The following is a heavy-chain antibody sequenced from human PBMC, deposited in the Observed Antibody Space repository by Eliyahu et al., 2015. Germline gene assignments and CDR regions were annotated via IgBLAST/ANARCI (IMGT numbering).Heavy chain of an antibody. D-gene: IGHD3-10*01. CDR1: GGSXSXSNW. Sequence: QVQLQESGPGLVKPSGTLSLTXAVSGGSXSXSNWWXWVRQPPGKGLEWIGEIYHSGSTNYNPSLKSRVTISVDKSKNQFSLKLSSVTAADTAVYYCARVSFLARGVPTFDYWGQGTLVTVSS. J-gene: IGHJ4*02. V-gene: IGHV4-4*02. CDR2: IYHSGST. CDR3: ARVSFLARGVPTFDY.